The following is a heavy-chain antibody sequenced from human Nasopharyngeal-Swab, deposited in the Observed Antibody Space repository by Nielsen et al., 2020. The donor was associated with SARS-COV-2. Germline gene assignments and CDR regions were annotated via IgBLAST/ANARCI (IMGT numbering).Heavy chain of an antibody. J-gene: IGHJ5*01. Sequence: GGSLRLSCKGSGYSFTSYWIGWVRQMPGKGLAWMGIIYPGDSDTRYSPSFQGQVTNSADNSISPAYLQWSSLKASDTAMYYCARGVPATDEIYSGGQGTLVNVSS. V-gene: IGHV5-51*01. CDR1: GYSFTSYW. CDR3: ARGVPATDEIYS. D-gene: IGHD2-15*01. CDR2: IYPGDSDT.